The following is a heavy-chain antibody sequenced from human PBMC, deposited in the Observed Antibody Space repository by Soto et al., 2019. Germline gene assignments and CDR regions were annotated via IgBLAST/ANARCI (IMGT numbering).Heavy chain of an antibody. CDR3: ARVSGEMATIGYYYCYGMDV. CDR1: GGSISSYY. Sequence: PSETLSLTCTLSGGSISSYYWSWIRQPPGKGLEWIGYIYYSGSTNYNPSLKSRVTISVDTSKNQFSLKLSSVTAADTAVYYCARVSGEMATIGYYYCYGMDVWGQGTTVTV. D-gene: IGHD5-12*01. J-gene: IGHJ6*02. V-gene: IGHV4-59*01. CDR2: IYYSGST.